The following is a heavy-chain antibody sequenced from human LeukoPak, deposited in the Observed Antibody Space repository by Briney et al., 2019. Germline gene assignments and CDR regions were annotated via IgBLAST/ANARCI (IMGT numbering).Heavy chain of an antibody. CDR2: ISAYNGNT. CDR1: GYTFTSYG. D-gene: IGHD3-22*01. J-gene: IGHJ4*02. CDR3: ARGIDTAMVTWEKDYYDSSGYHYFDY. V-gene: IGHV1-18*01. Sequence: GASVKVSCKASGYTFTSYGISWVRQAPGQGLEWMGWISAYNGNTNYAQKLQGRVTMTTDTSTSTAYMELRSLRSDDTAVYYCARGIDTAMVTWEKDYYDSSGYHYFDYWGQGTQVTVSS.